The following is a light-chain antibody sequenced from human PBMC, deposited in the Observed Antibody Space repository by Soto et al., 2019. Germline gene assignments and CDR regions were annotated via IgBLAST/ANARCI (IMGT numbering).Light chain of an antibody. J-gene: IGKJ1*01. V-gene: IGKV3-15*01. Sequence: EIVMTQSPATLSVSPGERATHTCRASQSVGSNLAWYQQKPGQAPRLLIYGASTRATGIPARFSGSGSGTEFTLTISSLQSEDFAIYFCQQYNNWPPARTFGQGTKVEIK. CDR1: QSVGSN. CDR2: GAS. CDR3: QQYNNWPPART.